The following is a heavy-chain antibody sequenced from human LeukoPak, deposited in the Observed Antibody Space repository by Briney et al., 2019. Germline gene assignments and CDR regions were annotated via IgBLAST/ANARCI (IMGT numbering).Heavy chain of an antibody. CDR3: ARPLGPGAFDI. Sequence: SETLSLTCTVSGGSISSSGYYWGWIRQPPGKGLEWIGSIYYSGGTYYNPSLKSRVTTSVDTSKNQFSLRLSSVTAADTAVYYCARPLGPGAFDIWGQGTMVTVSS. D-gene: IGHD7-27*01. J-gene: IGHJ3*02. V-gene: IGHV4-39*01. CDR1: GGSISSSGYY. CDR2: IYYSGGT.